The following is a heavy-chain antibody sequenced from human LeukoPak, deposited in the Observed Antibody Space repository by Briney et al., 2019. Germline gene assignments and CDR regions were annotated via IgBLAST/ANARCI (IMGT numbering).Heavy chain of an antibody. J-gene: IGHJ4*02. Sequence: KPSETLSLTCAVFGGSLNDYYGSWVRQPPGKGLEWFGEINHSGSTNYNPSLKSRVTISVDTSKNQFPLKLSSVTAADTAVYFCASLHQLRGFTVFDYWGQGTLVTVSS. D-gene: IGHD3-10*01. CDR3: ASLHQLRGFTVFDY. V-gene: IGHV4-34*01. CDR2: INHSGST. CDR1: GGSLNDYY.